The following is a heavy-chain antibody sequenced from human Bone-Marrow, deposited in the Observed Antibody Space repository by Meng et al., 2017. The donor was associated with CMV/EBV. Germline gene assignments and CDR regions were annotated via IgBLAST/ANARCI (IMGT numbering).Heavy chain of an antibody. CDR1: GYTFTSYG. CDR2: ISAYNGHT. CDR3: ARVGWEPPPDY. V-gene: IGHV1-18*01. Sequence: SCQASGYTFTSYGISWVRQAPGQGLEWMGWISAYNGHTNYAQKLQGRVTMTTDTSTSTAYMELRSLRSDDTAVYYCARVGWEPPPDYWGQGTLVTVSS. D-gene: IGHD1-26*01. J-gene: IGHJ4*02.